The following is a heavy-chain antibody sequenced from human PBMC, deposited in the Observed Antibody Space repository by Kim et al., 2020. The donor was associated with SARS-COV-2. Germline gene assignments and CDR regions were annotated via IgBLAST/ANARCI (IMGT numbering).Heavy chain of an antibody. V-gene: IGHV5-51*01. Sequence: YSPSFQGQVTISADKSISTAYLQWSSLKASDTAMYYCARQKGSKNWFDPWGQGTLVTVSS. J-gene: IGHJ5*02. D-gene: IGHD6-13*01. CDR3: ARQKGSKNWFDP.